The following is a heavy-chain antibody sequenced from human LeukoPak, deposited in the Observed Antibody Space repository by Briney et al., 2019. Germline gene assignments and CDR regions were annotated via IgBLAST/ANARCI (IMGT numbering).Heavy chain of an antibody. V-gene: IGHV3-7*01. Sequence: EGSLRLSCAASGFTFSSYWKSWVRQAPGKGLEWMANIKQDGSEKYYVDSVKGRFTISRDNAKNSLYLQMNSLRAEDTAVDYCARPPYYDFWSGYYQGAFDIWGQGTMVTVSS. CDR1: GFTFSSYW. J-gene: IGHJ3*02. CDR3: ARPPYYDFWSGYYQGAFDI. CDR2: IKQDGSEK. D-gene: IGHD3-3*01.